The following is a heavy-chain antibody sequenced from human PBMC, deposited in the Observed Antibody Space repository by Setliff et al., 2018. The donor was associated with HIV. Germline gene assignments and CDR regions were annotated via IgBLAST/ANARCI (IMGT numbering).Heavy chain of an antibody. V-gene: IGHV1-69-2*01. J-gene: IGHJ6*02. CDR2: VDPEDGET. D-gene: IGHD6-19*01. CDR1: GYTFTDYY. CDR3: ARPAVLISTDYYYYMDV. Sequence: ASVKVSCKASGYTFTDYYMHWVQQAPGKGLEWMGRVDPEDGETIYAEKFQGRVTITADTSTDTAYMELSSLRSEDTAVYYCARPAVLISTDYYYYMDVWGQGTTVTVSS.